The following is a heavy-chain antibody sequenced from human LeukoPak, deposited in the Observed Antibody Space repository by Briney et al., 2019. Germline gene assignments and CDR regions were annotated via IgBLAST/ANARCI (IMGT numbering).Heavy chain of an antibody. V-gene: IGHV3-9*01. CDR3: AKDIAPRSYYYDSSGDGASDI. CDR2: ISWNSGSI. Sequence: GGSLRLSCAASGFTFDDYAMHWVRQAPGKGLEWVSGISWNSGSIGYADSVKGRFTISRDNAKNSLYLQMNSLRAEDTALYYCAKDIAPRSYYYDSSGDGASDIWGQGTMVTVSS. D-gene: IGHD3-22*01. CDR1: GFTFDDYA. J-gene: IGHJ3*02.